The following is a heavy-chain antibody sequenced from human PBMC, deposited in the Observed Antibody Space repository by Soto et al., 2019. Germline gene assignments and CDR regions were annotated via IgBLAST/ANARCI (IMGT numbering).Heavy chain of an antibody. CDR2: INAGNGNT. Sequence: ASVKVSCKASGYTFTSYAMHWVRQAPGQRLEWMGWINAGNGNTKYSQKFQGRVTITRDTSASTAYMELSSLRSEDTAVYYCASEVVATTPFDYWGQGTLVTVSS. D-gene: IGHD5-12*01. V-gene: IGHV1-3*01. CDR1: GYTFTSYA. CDR3: ASEVVATTPFDY. J-gene: IGHJ4*02.